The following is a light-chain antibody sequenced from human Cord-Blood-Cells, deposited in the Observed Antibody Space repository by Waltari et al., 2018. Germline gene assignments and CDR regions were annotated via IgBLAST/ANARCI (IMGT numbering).Light chain of an antibody. CDR3: QQLNSYPLT. V-gene: IGKV1-9*01. CDR1: QGISSY. J-gene: IGKJ4*01. CDR2: AAS. Sequence: DIQLTKSPSFCSASVGDRVTITCRASQGISSYLAWYQQKPGKAPNLLIYAASTLQSGVPSRFSGSGSGTEFTLTISSLQPEDFATYYCQQLNSYPLTFGGGTKVEIK.